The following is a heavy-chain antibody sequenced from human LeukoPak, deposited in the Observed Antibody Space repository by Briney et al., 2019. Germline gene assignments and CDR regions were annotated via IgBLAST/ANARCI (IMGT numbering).Heavy chain of an antibody. D-gene: IGHD3-22*01. V-gene: IGHV4-34*01. J-gene: IGHJ4*02. CDR1: GGSFSGYY. CDR3: ARDPHYDSSGYYRGY. CDR2: INHSGST. Sequence: PSETLSLTCAVYGGSFSGYYRSWIRQPPGKGLEWIGEINHSGSTNYNPSLKSRVTISVDTSKNQFSLKLSSVTAADTAVYYCARDPHYDSSGYYRGYWGQGTLVTVSS.